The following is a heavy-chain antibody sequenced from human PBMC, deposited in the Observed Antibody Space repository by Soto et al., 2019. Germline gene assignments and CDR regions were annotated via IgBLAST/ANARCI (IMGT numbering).Heavy chain of an antibody. CDR1: GGSFSGYY. V-gene: IGHV4-34*01. D-gene: IGHD3-9*01. Sequence: SETLSLTCAVYGGSFSGYYWSWIRQPPGKGLEWIGEINHSGSTNYNPSLKSRVTISVDTSKNQFSLKLSSVTAADTAVYYCATKYYDILTGPFYFDYWGQGTLVTVSS. CDR3: ATKYYDILTGPFYFDY. J-gene: IGHJ4*02. CDR2: INHSGST.